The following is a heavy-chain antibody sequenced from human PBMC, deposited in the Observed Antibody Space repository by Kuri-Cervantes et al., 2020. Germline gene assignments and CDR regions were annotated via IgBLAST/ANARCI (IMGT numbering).Heavy chain of an antibody. Sequence: SVKVSCKASGGTFSSYTISWVRQATGQGLEWMGWMNPNSGNTGYAQKFQGRVTMTRNTSISTAYMELSSLRSEDTAVYYCARGAGRLQKYYFDYWGQGTLVTVSS. D-gene: IGHD5-24*01. CDR3: ARGAGRLQKYYFDY. J-gene: IGHJ4*02. CDR1: GGTFSSYT. CDR2: MNPNSGNT. V-gene: IGHV1-8*02.